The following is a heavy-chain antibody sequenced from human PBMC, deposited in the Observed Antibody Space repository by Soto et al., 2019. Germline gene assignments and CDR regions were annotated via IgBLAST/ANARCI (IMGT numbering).Heavy chain of an antibody. CDR2: IRSSGSTI. Sequence: VQLVESGGGLVKPGGSLRLSCAACGFTFSDYYMSWIRQAPGKGLEWVSYIRSSGSTIYYADSVKGRFTISRDNAKNSLYLQMNSLRAEDTAVYYCARAGDYDYIWGSYRPYYFDYWGQGTLVTVSS. D-gene: IGHD3-16*02. J-gene: IGHJ4*02. V-gene: IGHV3-11*01. CDR1: GFTFSDYY. CDR3: ARAGDYDYIWGSYRPYYFDY.